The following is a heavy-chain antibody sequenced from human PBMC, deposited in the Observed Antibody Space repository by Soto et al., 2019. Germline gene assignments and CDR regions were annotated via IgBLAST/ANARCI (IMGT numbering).Heavy chain of an antibody. CDR1: GGTFSSYP. CDR3: AGSSWPSDAFDI. J-gene: IGHJ3*02. Sequence: GASVKVSCKASGGTFSSYPISWVRQAPGQGLEWMGEIVPVFTSANYAQKFQGRVTITRDTSASTAYMELSSLRSEDTAVYYCAGSSWPSDAFDIWGQGTMVTVSS. D-gene: IGHD6-13*01. V-gene: IGHV1-69*05. CDR2: IVPVFTSA.